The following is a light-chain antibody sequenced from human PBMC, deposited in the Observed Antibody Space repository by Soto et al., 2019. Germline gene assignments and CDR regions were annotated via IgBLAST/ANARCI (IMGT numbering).Light chain of an antibody. CDR3: HQYYSTPWT. CDR2: WAS. CDR1: QSVLSSSNNKNY. J-gene: IGKJ1*01. Sequence: DIVMTQSPDSLAVSLGERATINCKSSQSVLSSSNNKNYLAWSQQKPGQPPKLLIYWASTRESGVPDRFSGSGSGTDFSLTICSLQAEDVAVYYCHQYYSTPWTFGQGTKVEIK. V-gene: IGKV4-1*01.